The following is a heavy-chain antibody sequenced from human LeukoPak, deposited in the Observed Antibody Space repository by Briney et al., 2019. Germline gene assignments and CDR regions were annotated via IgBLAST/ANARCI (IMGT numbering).Heavy chain of an antibody. Sequence: PGGSLRLSCAASGFTFSGYGMHWVRQAPGKGLEWVAVIWYDGSNKYYVDSVKGRFTISRDNSKNTLFLQMNSLRAEDTAVYYCARGVVRYFDYWGQGALVTVSS. CDR1: GFTFSGYG. D-gene: IGHD3-9*01. J-gene: IGHJ4*02. V-gene: IGHV3-33*01. CDR3: ARGVVRYFDY. CDR2: IWYDGSNK.